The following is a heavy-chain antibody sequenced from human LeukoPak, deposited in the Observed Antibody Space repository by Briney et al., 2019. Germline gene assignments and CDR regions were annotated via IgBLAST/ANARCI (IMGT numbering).Heavy chain of an antibody. Sequence: SETLSLTCTVSGGSINSYYWTWIRQSAEKGLEWIGRIHFSGSTNYNPALKSRVAISLDDSKNQFSLKLRSVTAADTAVYFCARDDSSRDGSSGYHVWGRGTLATVSS. CDR1: GGSINSYY. V-gene: IGHV4-4*07. J-gene: IGHJ4*02. D-gene: IGHD5-24*01. CDR3: ARDDSSRDGSSGYHV. CDR2: IHFSGST.